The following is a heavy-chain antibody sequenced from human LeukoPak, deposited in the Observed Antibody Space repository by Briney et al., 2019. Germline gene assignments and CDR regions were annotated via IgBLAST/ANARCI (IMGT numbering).Heavy chain of an antibody. D-gene: IGHD6-6*01. V-gene: IGHV3-23*01. J-gene: IGHJ6*02. CDR3: ASPRIAARTYYYGMDV. CDR1: GFTFSGSW. Sequence: PGTSLKLSCAASGFTFSGSWMSWVRQAPGKGLEWVSAISGGGGSTYYADSVKGRFTISRDNSKNTLYLQMNSLRAEDTAVYYCASPRIAARTYYYGMDVWGQGTTVTVSS. CDR2: ISGGGGST.